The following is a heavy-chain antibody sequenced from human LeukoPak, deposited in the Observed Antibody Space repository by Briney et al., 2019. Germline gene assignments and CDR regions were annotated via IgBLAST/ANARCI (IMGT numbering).Heavy chain of an antibody. CDR3: TRSLGVVIHGGMDV. V-gene: IGHV4-59*01. J-gene: IGHJ6*02. Sequence: KASETLSLTCTVSGDSISSYYWSWIRQPPGKGLEWIGHIYYTGSTNYNPSLKSRVTISLDTSKNQFSLKLSSVTAADTAVYYCTRSLGVVIHGGMDVWGQGTTVTVSS. CDR2: IYYTGST. CDR1: GDSISSYY. D-gene: IGHD3-3*01.